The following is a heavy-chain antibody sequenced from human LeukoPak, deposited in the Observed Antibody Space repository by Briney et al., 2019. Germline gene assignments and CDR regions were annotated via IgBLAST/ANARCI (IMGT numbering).Heavy chain of an antibody. CDR1: GYTFTSYD. J-gene: IGHJ4*02. Sequence: ASVKVSCKASGYTFTSYDINWVRQATGQGLEWMGGIIPIFGTPNYAQKFQGRVTITADESTRTAYMELRSLRSEDTAVFYCARDATIHDSSSYYYLWWGQGALVTVSS. CDR2: IIPIFGTP. V-gene: IGHV1-69*13. CDR3: ARDATIHDSSSYYYLW. D-gene: IGHD3-22*01.